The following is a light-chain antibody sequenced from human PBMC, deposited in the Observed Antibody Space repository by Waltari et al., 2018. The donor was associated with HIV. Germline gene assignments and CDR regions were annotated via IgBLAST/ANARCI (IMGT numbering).Light chain of an antibody. CDR3: AAWDDTFRWV. J-gene: IGLJ3*02. V-gene: IGLV1-44*01. CDR2: RNN. CDR1: SSNIGLNS. Sequence: QPVLTQPPSAPGTPGQRVTISCSGSSSNIGLNSLNWYQQVPGRTPKLLIYRNNQLPSGVPDRFSGYKSGTSASLAISGLQSEDEADYYCAAWDDTFRWVFGGGTKLTVL.